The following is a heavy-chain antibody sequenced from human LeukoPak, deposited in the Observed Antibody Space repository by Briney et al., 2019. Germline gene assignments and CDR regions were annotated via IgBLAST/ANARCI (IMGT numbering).Heavy chain of an antibody. D-gene: IGHD3-10*01. V-gene: IGHV1-18*01. CDR1: GYTYTNYG. CDR2: INAYNGNT. J-gene: IGHJ4*02. CDR3: SRDGHRRYYYDEGSYPSGDY. Sequence: ASVKDSCKASGYTYTNYGISWVRQAPAQGLEWMGWINAYNGNTSNPSKFQGRVTMTTDTYTTTPNMDLRSLKSEDTGVYYCSRDGHRRYYYDEGSYPSGDYWGQGTLVTVSS.